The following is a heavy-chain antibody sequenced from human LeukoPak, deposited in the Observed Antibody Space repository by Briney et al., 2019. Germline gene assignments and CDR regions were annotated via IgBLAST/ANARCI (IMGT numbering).Heavy chain of an antibody. CDR1: GFTFSSYA. D-gene: IGHD2/OR15-2a*01. CDR3: AKNSLSSRLRYFDY. J-gene: IGHJ4*02. Sequence: GGSLRLSCAASGFTFSSYAMSWVRQAPGKGLEWVSAISGSGGSTYYADSVKGRFTISRDNSKNTLFLQMNSLRAEDTAVYYCAKNSLSSRLRYFDYWGQGTLVTVSS. CDR2: ISGSGGST. V-gene: IGHV3-23*01.